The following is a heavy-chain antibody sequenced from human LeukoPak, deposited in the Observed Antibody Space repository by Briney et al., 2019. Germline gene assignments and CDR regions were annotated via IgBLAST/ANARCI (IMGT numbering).Heavy chain of an antibody. V-gene: IGHV3-9*01. CDR2: ISWNSGSI. D-gene: IGHD6-19*01. Sequence: GRSLRLSCAASGFTFDDYAMHWVRQAPGKGLEWVSGISWNSGSIGYADSVKGRFTISRDNSKNTLYLQMSSLRAEDTAVYYCAKAVADTIYYFDYWGQGTLVTVSS. CDR3: AKAVADTIYYFDY. J-gene: IGHJ4*02. CDR1: GFTFDDYA.